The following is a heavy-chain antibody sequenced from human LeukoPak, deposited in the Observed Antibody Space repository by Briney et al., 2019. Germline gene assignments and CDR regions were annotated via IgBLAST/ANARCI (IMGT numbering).Heavy chain of an antibody. V-gene: IGHV4-34*01. CDR1: GGSFSGYY. CDR2: INHSGST. CDR3: ARVARKRVYYYGMDV. J-gene: IGHJ6*02. Sequence: PSETLSLTCAVYGGSFSGYYWSWIRQPPGKGLEWIGEINHSGSTNYNPSLKSRVTISVDTSKNQFSLKLNSVTAADTAVYYCARVARKRVYYYGMDVWGQGTTVTVSS.